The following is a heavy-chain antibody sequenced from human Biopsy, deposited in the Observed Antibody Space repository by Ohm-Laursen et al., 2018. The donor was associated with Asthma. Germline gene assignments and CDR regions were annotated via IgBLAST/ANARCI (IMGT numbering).Heavy chain of an antibody. J-gene: IGHJ4*02. CDR3: AKATLGDIGKDY. V-gene: IGHV3-9*01. CDR2: ISWNSGSI. D-gene: IGHD2-21*01. Sequence: SLRLSCAASGFTFDDYGMHWVRQAPGKGLEWVSGISWNSGSIGYAVSVKGRFTISRDNAKNSLYLQMNSLRVEDTALYYCAKATLGDIGKDYWGQGTLVTVSS. CDR1: GFTFDDYG.